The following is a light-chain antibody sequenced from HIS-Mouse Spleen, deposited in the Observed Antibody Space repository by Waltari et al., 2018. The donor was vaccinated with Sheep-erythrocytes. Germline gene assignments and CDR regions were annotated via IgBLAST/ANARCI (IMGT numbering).Light chain of an antibody. J-gene: IGLJ2*01. CDR1: KLGDKY. Sequence: SYELTQPPSVSVSPGQTASITCPGDKLGDKYACWYKQRPGQSPVLVIYQESKRPSGIPERFSGSNSGNTATLTISGTQAMDEADYYCQAWDSSTAVFGGGTKLTVL. CDR2: QES. V-gene: IGLV3-1*01. CDR3: QAWDSSTAV.